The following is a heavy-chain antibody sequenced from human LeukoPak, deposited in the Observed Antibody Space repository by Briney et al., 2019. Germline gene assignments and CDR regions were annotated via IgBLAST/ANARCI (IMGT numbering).Heavy chain of an antibody. J-gene: IGHJ4*02. D-gene: IGHD6-25*01. CDR2: ISGSGGST. V-gene: IGHV3-23*01. Sequence: VGSLRLSCAVSGLTLSSFAMSWVRQAPGKGLEWVSAISGSGGSTYYADSVKGRFTISRDNSKNTLYLQMNSLRAEYTAVYYCAKDRALWRLQYYFDYWGQGTLVTVSS. CDR3: AKDRALWRLQYYFDY. CDR1: GLTLSSFA.